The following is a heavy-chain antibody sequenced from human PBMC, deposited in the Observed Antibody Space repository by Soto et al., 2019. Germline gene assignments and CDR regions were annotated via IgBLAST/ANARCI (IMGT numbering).Heavy chain of an antibody. Sequence: PSETLSLTCTVSGGSISSYYWSWIRQPPGKGLEWIGYIYYSGSTNYNPSLKSRVTISVDTCKNQFSLKLSSVTAADTAVYYCARATSGYSGYDYYYYYYMDVWGKGTTVTVSS. CDR2: IYYSGST. J-gene: IGHJ6*03. D-gene: IGHD5-12*01. V-gene: IGHV4-59*01. CDR3: ARATSGYSGYDYYYYYYMDV. CDR1: GGSISSYY.